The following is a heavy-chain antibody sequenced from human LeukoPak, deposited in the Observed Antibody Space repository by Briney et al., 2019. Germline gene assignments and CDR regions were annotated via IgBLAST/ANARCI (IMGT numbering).Heavy chain of an antibody. J-gene: IGHJ4*02. Sequence: SETLSLTCTVSGGSISSYYWNWIRQPPGKGLEWIGYIYYSGTTNYNPSLKSRVSMSVDTSKNQFSLKLSSVTAADTAMYYCARGTLYSGWSYYFDYWGQGSQVTVSS. V-gene: IGHV4-59*12. CDR1: GGSISSYY. D-gene: IGHD6-19*01. CDR3: ARGTLYSGWSYYFDY. CDR2: IYYSGTT.